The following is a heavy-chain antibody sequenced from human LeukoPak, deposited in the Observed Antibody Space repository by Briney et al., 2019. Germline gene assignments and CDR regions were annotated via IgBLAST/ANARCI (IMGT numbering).Heavy chain of an antibody. Sequence: GGSLRLSCAASGFTFSSHVMSWVRQAPGRGLEWVSSLSGSGKYTFCADSVKGRFTISRDNSRNELFLQMNSLTSGDTAEYYCAKPRYYDSSGYYTRPYYFDYWGQGTLVTASS. CDR3: AKPRYYDSSGYYTRPYYFDY. D-gene: IGHD3-22*01. CDR2: LSGSGKYT. V-gene: IGHV3-23*01. J-gene: IGHJ4*02. CDR1: GFTFSSHV.